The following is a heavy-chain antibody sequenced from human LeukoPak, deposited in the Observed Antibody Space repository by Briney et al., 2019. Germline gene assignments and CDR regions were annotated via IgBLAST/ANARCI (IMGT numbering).Heavy chain of an antibody. J-gene: IGHJ3*02. Sequence: GGSLRLSCAASGFTFSSYAMSWVRQAPGKGLEWVSAISGSGGSTYYADSVKGRFTISRDNSKNTLYMQMNSLRAEDTAVYYCAKGIYSSGWYKAFDIWGHGTMVTVSS. CDR1: GFTFSSYA. CDR2: ISGSGGST. D-gene: IGHD6-13*01. CDR3: AKGIYSSGWYKAFDI. V-gene: IGHV3-23*01.